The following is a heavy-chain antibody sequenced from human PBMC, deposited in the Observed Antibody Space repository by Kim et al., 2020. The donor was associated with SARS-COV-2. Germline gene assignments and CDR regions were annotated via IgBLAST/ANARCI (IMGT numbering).Heavy chain of an antibody. Sequence: GGSLRLSCAASGFTFSSYWMSWVRQAPGKGLEWVANIKQDGSEKYYVDSVKGRFTISRDNAKNSLYLQMNSLRAEDTAVYYCARDRGYCSGGSCYWTFYYYYGMDVWGQGTTVTVSS. CDR1: GFTFSSYW. J-gene: IGHJ6*02. V-gene: IGHV3-7*01. D-gene: IGHD2-15*01. CDR3: ARDRGYCSGGSCYWTFYYYYGMDV. CDR2: IKQDGSEK.